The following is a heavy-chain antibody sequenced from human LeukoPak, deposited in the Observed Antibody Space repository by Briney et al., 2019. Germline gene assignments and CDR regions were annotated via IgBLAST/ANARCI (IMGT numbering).Heavy chain of an antibody. CDR3: ARAPVDTAMVSGVYFDY. CDR2: IYYSGST. Sequence: PSQTLSLTCTVSGGSISSGGYYWSWIRQHPGKGLEWIGYIYYSGSTYYNPSLKSRVTISVDTSKNQFSLKLSSVTAAGTAVYYCARAPVDTAMVSGVYFDYWGQGTLVTVSS. V-gene: IGHV4-31*03. D-gene: IGHD5-18*01. J-gene: IGHJ4*02. CDR1: GGSISSGGYY.